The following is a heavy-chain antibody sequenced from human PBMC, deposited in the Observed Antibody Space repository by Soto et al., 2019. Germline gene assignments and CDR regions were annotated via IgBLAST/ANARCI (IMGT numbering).Heavy chain of an antibody. CDR1: SGSFSGYY. D-gene: IGHD3-3*01. CDR2: INHSGST. V-gene: IGHV4-34*01. CDR3: ARAVGGYDFWSASYYYYYYMDV. Sequence: QVQLQQWGAGLLKPSETLSLTCAVYSGSFSGYYWSWIRQPPGRGLEWIGEINHSGSTNYNPSLKSRVTMSVDTSKSQFSLKLSSVTAADTAVYCCARAVGGYDFWSASYYYYYYMDVWGKGTTVTVSS. J-gene: IGHJ6*03.